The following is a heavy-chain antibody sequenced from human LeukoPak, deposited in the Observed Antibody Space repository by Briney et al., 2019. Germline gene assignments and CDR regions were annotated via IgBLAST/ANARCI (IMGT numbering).Heavy chain of an antibody. V-gene: IGHV4-34*01. CDR1: GGSFSGYY. D-gene: IGHD4-11*01. CDR3: ARDDYSNPIDY. CDR2: IYHSGST. J-gene: IGHJ4*02. Sequence: SQTLSLTCGVYGGSFSGYYWSWIRQPPGKGLEWIGSIYHSGSTYYNPSLKSRVTISVDTSKNQFSLKLSSVTAADTAVYYCARDDYSNPIDYWGQGTLVTVSS.